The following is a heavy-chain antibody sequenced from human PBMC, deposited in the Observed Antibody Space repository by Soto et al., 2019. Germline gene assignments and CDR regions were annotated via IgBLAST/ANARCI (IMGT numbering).Heavy chain of an antibody. CDR2: ISSSSSYI. V-gene: IGHV3-21*01. J-gene: IGHJ5*02. CDR3: ASLGDNWFDP. Sequence: EVQLVESGGGLVKPGGSLRLSCAASGFTFSSYSMNWVRQAPGKGLEWVSSISSSSSYIYYADSVKGRFTISRDNAKNSLYLQMNSLRAEDTAVYYCASLGDNWFDPWGQGTLVTVSS. CDR1: GFTFSSYS. D-gene: IGHD7-27*01.